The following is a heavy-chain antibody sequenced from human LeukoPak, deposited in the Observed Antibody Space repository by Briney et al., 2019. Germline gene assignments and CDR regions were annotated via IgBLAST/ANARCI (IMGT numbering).Heavy chain of an antibody. V-gene: IGHV3-30*04. Sequence: GGSLRLSCAASGFTFSSYAMHWVRQAPGKGLEWVAVISYDGSNKYYADSVKGRFTISRDNSKNTLYLQMNSLRAEDTAVYYCAREVRHYYGMDVWGKGTTVTVPS. J-gene: IGHJ6*04. CDR3: AREVRHYYGMDV. CDR1: GFTFSSYA. CDR2: ISYDGSNK.